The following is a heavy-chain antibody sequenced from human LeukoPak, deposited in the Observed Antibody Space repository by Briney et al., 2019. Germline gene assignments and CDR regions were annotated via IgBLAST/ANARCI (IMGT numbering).Heavy chain of an antibody. CDR3: ARGVPTGYYTSCYDY. CDR1: GINFSDSE. V-gene: IGHV3-48*03. Sequence: GGSLRLSCAASGINFSDSEMNWVRQAPGKGLEWVSYISSSGTTIYYADSVMGQFTISRDNAKNSLYLQMNSLRAEDTAVYYCARGVPTGYYTSCYDYWGQGTLVTVSS. J-gene: IGHJ4*02. D-gene: IGHD3/OR15-3a*01. CDR2: ISSSGTTI.